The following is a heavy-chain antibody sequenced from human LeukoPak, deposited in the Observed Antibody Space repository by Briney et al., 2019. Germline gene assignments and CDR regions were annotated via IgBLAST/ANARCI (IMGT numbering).Heavy chain of an antibody. D-gene: IGHD3-16*01. V-gene: IGHV4-61*01. CDR2: IYGIWNT. J-gene: IGHJ4*02. CDR1: GASLGSDNHY. Sequence: SETLSLTCTVSGASLGSDNHYWSWIRQSPEKGLEWIGYIYGIWNTYYNPSLKSRVTISLDRSKSQFSLKLTSVTAADTAVYYCARDFEGLGFDYWGQGTLVTVSS. CDR3: ARDFEGLGFDY.